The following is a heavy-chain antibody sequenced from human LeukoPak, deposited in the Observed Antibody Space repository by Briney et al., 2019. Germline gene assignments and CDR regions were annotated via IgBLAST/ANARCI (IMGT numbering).Heavy chain of an antibody. J-gene: IGHJ4*02. CDR2: IYSGGTT. D-gene: IGHD3-16*02. CDR3: ARVRPYDYIWGSYRPNDY. CDR1: GFTVSTNY. V-gene: IGHV3-53*01. Sequence: GGSLRLSCAASGFTVSTNYMTWVRQAPGKGLEWVSVIYSGGTTYYADSVKGRFTISRDTSKNMLYLQMNSLRAEDTAIYYCARVRPYDYIWGSYRPNDYWGQGTLVTVSS.